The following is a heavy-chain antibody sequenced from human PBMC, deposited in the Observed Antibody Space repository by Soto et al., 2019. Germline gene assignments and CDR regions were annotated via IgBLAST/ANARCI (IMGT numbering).Heavy chain of an antibody. CDR3: ALWISKIVVVTNS. D-gene: IGHD3-22*01. CDR2: ISGSGGST. V-gene: IGHV3-23*01. CDR1: GFTFSSYA. J-gene: IGHJ4*02. Sequence: PGASLRLSCAASGFTFSSYAMSWVRQTPGKGLEWVSAISGSGGSTYYADSVKGRFTISRDNSKNTLYLQMHSLRAEDTAVYYCALWISKIVVVTNSSGQGTLVTVSS.